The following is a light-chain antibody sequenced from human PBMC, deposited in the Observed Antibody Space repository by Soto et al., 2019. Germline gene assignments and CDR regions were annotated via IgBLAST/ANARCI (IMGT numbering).Light chain of an antibody. Sequence: EIVLTQSPGTLSLSPGERATLSCRASQSVSSYLAWYQQKPGQAPRLLIHDVSNRATGIPARFSGSGSGTDFTLTISSLEPEDFAVYFCQQRTNRPYTFGQGTKLEIE. J-gene: IGKJ2*01. CDR3: QQRTNRPYT. V-gene: IGKV3-11*01. CDR1: QSVSSY. CDR2: DVS.